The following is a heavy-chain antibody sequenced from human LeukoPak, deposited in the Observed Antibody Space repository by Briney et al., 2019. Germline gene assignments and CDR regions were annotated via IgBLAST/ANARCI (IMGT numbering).Heavy chain of an antibody. J-gene: IGHJ6*03. CDR2: ISSSGSTI. CDR3: ARGHDYYYMDV. V-gene: IGHV3-48*03. Sequence: GGSLRLSCAASGFTFSSNEMNWVRQAPGKGLEWVSYISSSGSTIYYADSVKGRFTISRDNAKNSLYLQMNSLRAEDTAVYYCARGHDYYYMDVWGKGTTVTVSS. CDR1: GFTFSSNE.